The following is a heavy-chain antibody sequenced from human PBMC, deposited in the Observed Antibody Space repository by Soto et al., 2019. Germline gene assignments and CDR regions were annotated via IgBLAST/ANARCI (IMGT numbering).Heavy chain of an antibody. Sequence: QVQLVQSGAEVKKPGSSVKVSCKASGGTFSSYAISWMRQAPGQGLEWMGGIIPIFGTANYAQKFQGRVTITADKSTSTAYMELSSLRSEDTAVYYCARPDGYSGSYDYYYYGMDVWGQGTTVTVSS. CDR2: IIPIFGTA. CDR3: ARPDGYSGSYDYYYYGMDV. D-gene: IGHD1-26*01. V-gene: IGHV1-69*06. J-gene: IGHJ6*02. CDR1: GGTFSSYA.